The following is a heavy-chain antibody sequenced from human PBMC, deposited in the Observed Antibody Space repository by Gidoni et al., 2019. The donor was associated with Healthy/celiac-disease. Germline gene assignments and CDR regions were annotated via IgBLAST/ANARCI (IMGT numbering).Heavy chain of an antibody. Sequence: QVHLQYSVPRLGKPSGTLSRTCSISRCSISSSNWWSWVRQPPGKGLEWIGEIYHSGSTNYNPSLKSRVTISVDKSKNQFSLKLSSVTAADTAVYYCARGRSSLNYFDYWGQGTLVTVSS. J-gene: IGHJ4*02. V-gene: IGHV4-4*02. CDR1: RCSISSSNW. CDR2: IYHSGST. CDR3: ARGRSSLNYFDY.